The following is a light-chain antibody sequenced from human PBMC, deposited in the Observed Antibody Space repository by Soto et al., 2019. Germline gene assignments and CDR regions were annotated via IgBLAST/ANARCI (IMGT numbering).Light chain of an antibody. V-gene: IGKV1-9*01. J-gene: IGKJ3*01. CDR2: AAS. CDR1: QGISSY. CDR3: QQLNSYPPT. Sequence: DIQLTQSPSFLSASVGDRVTITCRASQGISSYLAWYQQEPGKAPKLLIYAASTLQSGVPSRFSGSGSRTEFTLTISSLQPEDFATYYCQQLNSYPPTVGPGTKVDIK.